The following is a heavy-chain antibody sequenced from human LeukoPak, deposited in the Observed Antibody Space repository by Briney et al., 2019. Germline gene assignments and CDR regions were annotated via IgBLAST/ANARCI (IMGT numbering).Heavy chain of an antibody. D-gene: IGHD2-15*01. Sequence: SQTLSLTCTVSGGSISSGSYYWSWIRQPAGKGLEWIGRIYTSGSTNYNPSLKSRVTISVDTSKNQFSLKLSSVTAADTAVYYCVRDQGGAFDIWGQGTMVTVSS. V-gene: IGHV4-61*02. CDR3: VRDQGGAFDI. CDR2: IYTSGST. CDR1: GGSISSGSYY. J-gene: IGHJ3*02.